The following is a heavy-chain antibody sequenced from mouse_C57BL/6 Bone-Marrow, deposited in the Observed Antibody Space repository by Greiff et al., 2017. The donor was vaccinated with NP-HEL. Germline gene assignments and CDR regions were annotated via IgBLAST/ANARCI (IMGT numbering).Heavy chain of an antibody. CDR3: ARGYYGNYAMDY. Sequence: EVKLVESGGGLVKPGGSLKLSCAASGFTFSDYGMHWVRQAPEKGLEWVAYISRGSSTIYYADTVKGRFTISRDNAKNTLFLQMTSLRSEDTAMYYCARGYYGNYAMDYWGQGTSVTVSS. CDR2: ISRGSSTI. V-gene: IGHV5-17*01. CDR1: GFTFSDYG. D-gene: IGHD1-1*01. J-gene: IGHJ4*01.